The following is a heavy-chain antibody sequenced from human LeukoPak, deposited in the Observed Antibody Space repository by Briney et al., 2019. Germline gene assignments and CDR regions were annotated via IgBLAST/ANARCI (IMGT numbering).Heavy chain of an antibody. Sequence: VRLGGSLRLSCAASGFSFSSHGMSWVRPAPGKGLEWVSGIIGGAGGTYYADSVKGRFTISRDNSKNTLYLQMNSLRAEDTAVYYCAHGSMYQLDYWGQGTLVTVSS. D-gene: IGHD2-2*01. CDR2: IIGGAGGT. V-gene: IGHV3-23*01. J-gene: IGHJ4*02. CDR1: GFSFSSHG. CDR3: AHGSMYQLDY.